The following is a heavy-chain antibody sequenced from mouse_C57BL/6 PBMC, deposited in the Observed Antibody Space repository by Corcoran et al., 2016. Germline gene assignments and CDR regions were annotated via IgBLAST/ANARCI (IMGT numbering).Heavy chain of an antibody. D-gene: IGHD4-1*01. CDR2: ISYDGSN. J-gene: IGHJ3*01. Sequence: DVQLQESGPGLVKPSQSLSLTCSVTGYSITSGYYWNWIRQFPGNKLEWMGYISYDGSNNYNPSLKNRISITRDTSKNQFFLKLNSVTTEDTATYYCARGAWGGTNWFAYWGQGTLVTVSA. CDR3: ARGAWGGTNWFAY. V-gene: IGHV3-6*01. CDR1: GYSITSGYY.